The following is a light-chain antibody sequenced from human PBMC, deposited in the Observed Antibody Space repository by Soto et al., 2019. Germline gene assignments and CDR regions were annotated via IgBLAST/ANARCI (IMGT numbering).Light chain of an antibody. CDR3: MQTLQTPLT. J-gene: IGKJ4*01. CDR1: QSLLHSNGYNY. V-gene: IGKV2-28*01. CDR2: LGS. Sequence: DIVMTQSPLSLPVTPGEPASISCRSSQSLLHSNGYNYLDWYLQKPGQSPQLLIYLGSDRASGVPDRFVGSGSGTDFTLEISRVQAEDVGVYYCMQTLQTPLTFGGGTRVEIK.